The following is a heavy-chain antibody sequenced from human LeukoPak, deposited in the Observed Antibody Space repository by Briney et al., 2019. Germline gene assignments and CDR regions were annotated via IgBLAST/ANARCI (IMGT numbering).Heavy chain of an antibody. V-gene: IGHV3-7*01. CDR3: VRDSPGYGAYDFD. J-gene: IGHJ4*02. Sequence: QPGGSLRLSCAASGFTFSSYRMSWVRQAPGKGLEWVANIKEDGSAKYYVDSVKGRFTISRDNAKNSLYLQMNNLSAEDTAVYYCVRDSPGYGAYDFDWGQGTLVTVSS. D-gene: IGHD5-12*01. CDR2: IKEDGSAK. CDR1: GFTFSSYR.